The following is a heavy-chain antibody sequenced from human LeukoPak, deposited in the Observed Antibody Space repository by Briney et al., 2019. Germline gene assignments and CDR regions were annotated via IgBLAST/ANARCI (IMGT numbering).Heavy chain of an antibody. J-gene: IGHJ4*02. CDR2: ISYDGSNK. Sequence: PGRSLRLSCAASGFTFSSYAMHWVRQAPGKGLEGVAVISYDGSNKYYADSVKGRFTISRDDSKNTLYLQMNSLRAEDTAVYYCARLTVTTEINYFDYWGQGTLVTVSS. CDR1: GFTFSSYA. V-gene: IGHV3-30*04. D-gene: IGHD4-17*01. CDR3: ARLTVTTEINYFDY.